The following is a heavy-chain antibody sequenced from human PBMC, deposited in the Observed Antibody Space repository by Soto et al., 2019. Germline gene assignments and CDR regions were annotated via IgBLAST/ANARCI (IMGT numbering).Heavy chain of an antibody. CDR3: AKGDLLWDPFDF. D-gene: IGHD3-16*01. Sequence: EAQLLESGGGLVQPGGSLRLSCAASGLAFSNYAMTWVRQAPGKGLEWVSIMTASGYSAYYGGAVKGRFTTSRDNSRSTLYLQMNGLRADDTAVYYCAKGDLLWDPFDFWGQGTLVTVSS. V-gene: IGHV3-23*01. CDR2: MTASGYSA. J-gene: IGHJ4*02. CDR1: GLAFSNYA.